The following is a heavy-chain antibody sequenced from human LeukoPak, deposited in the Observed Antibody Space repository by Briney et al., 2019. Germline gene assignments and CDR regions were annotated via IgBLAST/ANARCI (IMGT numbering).Heavy chain of an antibody. Sequence: SETLSLTCTVSGGSISSSYYWGWIRQPPGKGLEWSGRINYSGSTYYNPSLKSRVTISVDTSKNHFSLKVTSVTAADTAVYFCARDRWTYCSSTSCFLGYMDVWGKGTTVTVSS. CDR3: ARDRWTYCSSTSCFLGYMDV. V-gene: IGHV4-39*07. J-gene: IGHJ6*03. CDR1: GGSISSSYY. D-gene: IGHD2-2*01. CDR2: INYSGST.